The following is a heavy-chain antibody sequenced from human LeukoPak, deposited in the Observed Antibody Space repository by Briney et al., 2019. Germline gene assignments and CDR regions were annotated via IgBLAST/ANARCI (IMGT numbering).Heavy chain of an antibody. D-gene: IGHD1-26*01. J-gene: IGHJ6*03. Sequence: ASVKVSCKASGYILTNYGITWVRQAPGQGLEWMGWINPNSGGTNYAQKFQGRVTMTRDTSISTAYMELSSLRSDDSAVYYCARGVSGAYYYYYMDVWGKGTTVTVSS. CDR3: ARGVSGAYYYYYMDV. CDR2: INPNSGGT. CDR1: GYILTNYG. V-gene: IGHV1-2*02.